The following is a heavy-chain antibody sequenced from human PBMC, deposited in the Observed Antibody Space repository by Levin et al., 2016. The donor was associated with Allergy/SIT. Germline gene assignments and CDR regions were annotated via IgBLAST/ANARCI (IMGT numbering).Heavy chain of an antibody. V-gene: IGHV3-74*01. D-gene: IGHD2-15*01. J-gene: IGHJ6*02. Sequence: WIRQPPGKGLVWVSRINSDGSSTSYADSVKGRFTISRDNAKNTLYLQMNSLRAEDTAVYYCAREEDIVVVVAATPDYYYGMDVWGQGTTVTVSS. CDR2: INSDGSST. CDR3: AREEDIVVVVAATPDYYYGMDV.